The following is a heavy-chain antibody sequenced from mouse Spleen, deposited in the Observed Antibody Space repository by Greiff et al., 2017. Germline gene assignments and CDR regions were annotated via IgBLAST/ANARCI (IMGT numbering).Heavy chain of an antibody. Sequence: DVKLQESGPGLVKPSQSLSLTCSVTGYSITSGYYWNWIRQFPGNKLEWMGYLSYDGSNNYNPSLKNRTSITRDTSKNQFFLKLNSVTTEDTATYYCARDDDYDGHWYFDVWGTGTTVTVSS. CDR1: GYSITSGYY. J-gene: IGHJ1*03. V-gene: IGHV3-6*01. CDR3: ARDDDYDGHWYFDV. D-gene: IGHD2-4*01. CDR2: LSYDGSN.